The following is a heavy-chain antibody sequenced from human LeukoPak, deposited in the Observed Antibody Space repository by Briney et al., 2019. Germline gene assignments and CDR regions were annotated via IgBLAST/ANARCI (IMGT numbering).Heavy chain of an antibody. V-gene: IGHV4-59*12. J-gene: IGHJ4*02. D-gene: IGHD3-10*01. CDR2: IYYSGST. Sequence: PSETLSLTCTVSGGSISSYYWSWIRQPPGKGLEWIGYIYYSGSTNYNPSLKSRVTISVDTSKNQFSLKLSSVTAADTAVYYCARDEVGGSGYFDYWGQGTLVTVSS. CDR1: GGSISSYY. CDR3: ARDEVGGSGYFDY.